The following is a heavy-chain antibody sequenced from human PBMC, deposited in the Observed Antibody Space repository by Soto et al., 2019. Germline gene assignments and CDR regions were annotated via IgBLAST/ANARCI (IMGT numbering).Heavy chain of an antibody. J-gene: IGHJ4*02. D-gene: IGHD2-2*01. CDR3: AREPPYPSYCSSTSCYGDYFDY. V-gene: IGHV3-66*01. CDR1: GFTVRSSY. CDR2: IYSDDYT. Sequence: PGGSLRLSCAASGFTVRSSYMSWVRQVPGKGLEWVSIIYSDDYTYYAASVKGRFTISRDNSRNTLYLQMSSLRAEDTAVYYCAREPPYPSYCSSTSCYGDYFDYWGQGTLVTVSS.